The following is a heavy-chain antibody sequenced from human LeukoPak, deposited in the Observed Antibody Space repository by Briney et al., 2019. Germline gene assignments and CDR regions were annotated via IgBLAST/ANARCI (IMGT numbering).Heavy chain of an antibody. CDR2: IYHSGST. V-gene: IGHV4-4*02. CDR1: GGSISSSNW. Sequence: PSGTLSLTCAVSGGSISSSNWWSWVRQPPGKGLEWIGEIYHSGSTNYNPSLKSRVTISIDKSKNQFSLKLRSVTAADTAVYYCARSELGGVYSQQWGQGTLVTVSS. D-gene: IGHD1-26*01. J-gene: IGHJ1*01. CDR3: ARSELGGVYSQQ.